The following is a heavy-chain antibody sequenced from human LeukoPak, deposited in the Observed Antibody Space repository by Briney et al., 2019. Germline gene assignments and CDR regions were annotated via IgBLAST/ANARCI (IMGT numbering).Heavy chain of an antibody. V-gene: IGHV1-2*02. J-gene: IGHJ4*02. D-gene: IGHD6-13*01. CDR1: GYTFTGYY. CDR3: ARGRAGEQQLVDY. CDR2: INPNSGGT. Sequence: GASVKVSCKASGYTFTGYYMHWVRQAPGQGLEWMGWINPNSGGTNCAQKFQGRVTMTRDTSISTAYMELSRLRSDDTAVYYCARGRAGEQQLVDYWGQGTLVTVSS.